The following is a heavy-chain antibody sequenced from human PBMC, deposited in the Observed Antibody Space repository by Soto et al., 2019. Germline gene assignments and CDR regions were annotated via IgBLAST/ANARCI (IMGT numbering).Heavy chain of an antibody. D-gene: IGHD3-10*01. V-gene: IGHV1-46*01. CDR2: INPSGGST. Sequence: ASVKVSFKASGYTFTSYYMHWVRQAPGQGLEWMGIINPSGGSTSYAQKFQGRVTMTRDTSTSTVYMELSSLRSEDTAVYYCARVAYYYGSGSYYNNYYYGMDVWGQGTTVTVSS. CDR3: ARVAYYYGSGSYYNNYYYGMDV. J-gene: IGHJ6*02. CDR1: GYTFTSYY.